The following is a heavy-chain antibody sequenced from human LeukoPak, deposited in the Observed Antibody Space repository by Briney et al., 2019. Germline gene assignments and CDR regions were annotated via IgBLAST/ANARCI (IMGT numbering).Heavy chain of an antibody. V-gene: IGHV4-4*07. J-gene: IGHJ4*02. D-gene: IGHD5-18*01. Sequence: SETLSLTCTVSGGSISSYYWSWIRQPAGKGLEWIGRIYTSGSTNYNPSLKSRVTMSEDTSKYQYSLKLSSVTAADTAVYYCARDKEYSPDYWGQGTLVTVSS. CDR2: IYTSGST. CDR3: ARDKEYSPDY. CDR1: GGSISSYY.